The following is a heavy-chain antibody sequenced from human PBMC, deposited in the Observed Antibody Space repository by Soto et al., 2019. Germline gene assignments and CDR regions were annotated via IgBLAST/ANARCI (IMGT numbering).Heavy chain of an antibody. CDR3: ATTEIAAAGSNFDY. V-gene: IGHV4-34*01. J-gene: IGHJ4*02. CDR2: INHSGST. Sequence: QVQLQQWGAGLLKPSETLSLTCAVYGGSFSGYYWSWIRQPPGKGLEWIGEINHSGSTNYNPSLKSRVTISVDTSKNQFSLKLSSVTAADTAVYYCATTEIAAAGSNFDYWGQGTLVTVSS. CDR1: GGSFSGYY. D-gene: IGHD6-13*01.